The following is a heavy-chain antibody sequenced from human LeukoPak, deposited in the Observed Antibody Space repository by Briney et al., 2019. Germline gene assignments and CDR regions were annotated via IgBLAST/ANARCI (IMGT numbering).Heavy chain of an antibody. CDR1: GFTFSSYS. J-gene: IGHJ4*02. CDR3: ARDREYSSGYYGY. Sequence: PGGSLRHSCAASGFTFSSYSMNWVRQAPGKWLEWVSSISSSSYIYYADSVKGRFTISRDNAKNSLYLQMNSLRAEDTAVYYCARDREYSSGYYGYWGQGTPVTVSS. CDR2: ISSSSYI. V-gene: IGHV3-21*01. D-gene: IGHD3-22*01.